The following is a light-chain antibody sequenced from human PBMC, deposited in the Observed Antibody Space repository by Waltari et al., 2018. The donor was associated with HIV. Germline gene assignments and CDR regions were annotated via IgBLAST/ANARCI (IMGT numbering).Light chain of an antibody. V-gene: IGLV3-21*04. Sequence: SYVLTQPPSVSVAPGKTARITCGGNNIGSKSVHWYQQKPGRAPVLVIYYDSARPSGIPERFPGANSGNTATLTISRVEAGDEADYYCQVWDSSSDQVFGGGTKLTVL. CDR3: QVWDSSSDQV. J-gene: IGLJ3*02. CDR1: NIGSKS. CDR2: YDS.